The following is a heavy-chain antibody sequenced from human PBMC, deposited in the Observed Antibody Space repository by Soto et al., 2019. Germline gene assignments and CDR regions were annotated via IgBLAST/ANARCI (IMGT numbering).Heavy chain of an antibody. J-gene: IGHJ4*02. CDR1: GYSFTSLH. Sequence: QVQLVQSGAEVRRPGASVKVSCKASGYSFTSLHFNWVRQATGQGLEWIGWMNPHSGETGYAQRFQGRVTMTRDISVSTAYMELRSLTSHDTAIYFCARGSPGTVDHWGQGTLVTVSS. CDR2: MNPHSGET. CDR3: ARGSPGTVDH. V-gene: IGHV1-8*01. D-gene: IGHD3-10*01.